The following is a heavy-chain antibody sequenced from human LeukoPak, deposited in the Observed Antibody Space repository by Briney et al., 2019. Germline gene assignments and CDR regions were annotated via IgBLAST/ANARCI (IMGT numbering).Heavy chain of an antibody. CDR3: TTDPQYCSGGGCYPGSVRSHYYGMDV. CDR1: GFTFSNAW. J-gene: IGHJ6*04. CDR2: IKSKTDGGTT. V-gene: IGHV3-15*01. Sequence: GGSLRLSCAASGFTFSNAWMSWVRQAPGKGLEWVGRIKSKTDGGTTDYAAPVKGRFTISRDDSKNTLYLQMNSLKTEDTAVYYCTTDPQYCSGGGCYPGSVRSHYYGMDVWGKGTTVTVSS. D-gene: IGHD2-15*01.